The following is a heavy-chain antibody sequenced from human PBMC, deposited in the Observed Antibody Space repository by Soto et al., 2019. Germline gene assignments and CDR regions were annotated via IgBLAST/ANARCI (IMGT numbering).Heavy chain of an antibody. CDR1: GGSISSGGYY. CDR3: ARFIVVVPAAMGGNWFDP. V-gene: IGHV4-31*03. D-gene: IGHD2-2*01. J-gene: IGHJ5*02. CDR2: IYYSGST. Sequence: SETLSLTCTVSGGSISSGGYYWSWIRQHPGKGLEWIGYIYYSGSTYYNPSLKSRVTISVDTSKNQFSLKLSSVTAADTAVYYCARFIVVVPAAMGGNWFDPWGQGTLVTVSS.